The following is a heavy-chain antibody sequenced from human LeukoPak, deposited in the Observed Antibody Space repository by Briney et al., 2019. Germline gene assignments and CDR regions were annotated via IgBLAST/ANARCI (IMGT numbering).Heavy chain of an antibody. CDR1: GFTFSDYD. Sequence: GGSLRLSCSASGFTFSDYDMNWIRQAPGKGLEWVSVIYSGGSTYYADSVKGRFTISRDNSKSTLYLQMNSLRAEDTAVYYCARAAVEDYYYYMDVWGKGTTVTVSS. V-gene: IGHV3-53*01. J-gene: IGHJ6*03. CDR3: ARAAVEDYYYYMDV. CDR2: IYSGGST.